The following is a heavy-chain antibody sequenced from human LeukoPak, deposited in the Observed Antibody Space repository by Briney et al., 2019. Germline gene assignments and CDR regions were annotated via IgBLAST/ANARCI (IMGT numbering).Heavy chain of an antibody. D-gene: IGHD2-2*01. CDR3: ARGDCSSTSCYWVDAFDI. CDR1: GFTFSRCS. CDR2: ISSSSSYI. J-gene: IGHJ3*02. Sequence: PGGSLRLSCAASGFTFSRCSMNWVRQAPGKGLEWVSSISSSSSYIYYADSVKGRFTISRDNAKNSLYLQMNSLRAEDTAVYYCARGDCSSTSCYWVDAFDIWGQGTVVTVSS. V-gene: IGHV3-21*01.